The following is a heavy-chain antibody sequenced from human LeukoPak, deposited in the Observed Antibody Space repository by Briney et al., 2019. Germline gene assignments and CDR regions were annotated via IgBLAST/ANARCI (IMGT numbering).Heavy chain of an antibody. J-gene: IGHJ4*02. Sequence: GGSLRLSCAASGIAFSRFAMSWVRQAPGKGLEWVSVVSESGDITHYAESVRGRFTISRDNSKNTLYLEMNRLRSDDTAIYYCAKDIAQGYTFGTIEEDYWGQGTLVTVAS. CDR1: GIAFSRFA. CDR3: AKDIAQGYTFGTIEEDY. V-gene: IGHV3-23*01. D-gene: IGHD5-12*01. CDR2: VSESGDIT.